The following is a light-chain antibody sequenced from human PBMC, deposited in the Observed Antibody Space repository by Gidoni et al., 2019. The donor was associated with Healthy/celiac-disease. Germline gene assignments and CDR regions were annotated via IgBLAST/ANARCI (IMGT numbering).Light chain of an antibody. Sequence: QSVLTPPPSASGTPGQSVTISCSGRSSNIGSNYVYWYQQLPGTAPKLLIYRNNQRPSGVPDRFSGSKSGTSASLAISGLRSEDEADYYCAAWDDSLSGPSWVFGGGTKLTVL. CDR1: SSNIGSNY. J-gene: IGLJ3*02. V-gene: IGLV1-47*01. CDR3: AAWDDSLSGPSWV. CDR2: RNN.